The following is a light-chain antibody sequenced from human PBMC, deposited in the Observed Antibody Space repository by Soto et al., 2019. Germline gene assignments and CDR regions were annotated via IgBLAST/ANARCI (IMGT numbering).Light chain of an antibody. Sequence: EIVMTQSPATLSVSPGERATLFCRASQSVSSSYLAWYQQKPGQAPRLLIYGASSRATGIPDRFSGSGSGTDFTLTISRLEPEDFAVYYCQQYGSSPPVTFGQGTKVDIK. V-gene: IGKV3-20*01. CDR2: GAS. CDR3: QQYGSSPPVT. J-gene: IGKJ1*01. CDR1: QSVSSSY.